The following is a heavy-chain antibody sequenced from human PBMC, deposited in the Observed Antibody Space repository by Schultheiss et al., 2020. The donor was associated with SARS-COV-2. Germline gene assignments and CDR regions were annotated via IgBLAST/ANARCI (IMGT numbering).Heavy chain of an antibody. Sequence: GESLKISCAPSGFTVSSNHMTWVRQAPGKGLEWVSFIHSGGSTSYADSVKGRFTISRDNSRNILYLQMNSLRDEDTAVYFCARGSSGGNWNNDLDYWGQGTLVTVSS. CDR1: GFTVSSNH. D-gene: IGHD1/OR15-1a*01. V-gene: IGHV3-66*01. CDR2: IHSGGST. CDR3: ARGSSGGNWNNDLDY. J-gene: IGHJ4*02.